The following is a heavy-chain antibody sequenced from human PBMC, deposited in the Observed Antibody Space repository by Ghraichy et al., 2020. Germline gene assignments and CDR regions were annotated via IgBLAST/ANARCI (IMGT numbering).Heavy chain of an antibody. CDR3: ARGGSGLSYDY. Sequence: SETLSLTCAVYGGSFSGYYWSWIRQPPGKGLEWIGEINHSGSTNYNPSLKSRVTISVDTSKNQFSLKLSSVTAADTAVYDCARGGSGLSYDYWGQGTLVTVSS. D-gene: IGHD2-15*01. CDR1: GGSFSGYY. CDR2: INHSGST. J-gene: IGHJ4*02. V-gene: IGHV4-34*01.